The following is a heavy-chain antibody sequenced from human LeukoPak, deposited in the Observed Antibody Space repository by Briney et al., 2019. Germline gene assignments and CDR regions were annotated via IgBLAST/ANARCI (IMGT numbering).Heavy chain of an antibody. V-gene: IGHV4-31*03. Sequence: KTSETLSLTCTVSGGSISSGGYYWSWIRQHPGKGLEWIGYIYYSGSTYYNPSLKSRVTISVDTSKNQFSLRLSSVTAADTAVYYCACSRRFDPWGQGTLVTVSS. CDR3: ACSRRFDP. CDR2: IYYSGST. D-gene: IGHD1-14*01. J-gene: IGHJ5*02. CDR1: GGSISSGGYY.